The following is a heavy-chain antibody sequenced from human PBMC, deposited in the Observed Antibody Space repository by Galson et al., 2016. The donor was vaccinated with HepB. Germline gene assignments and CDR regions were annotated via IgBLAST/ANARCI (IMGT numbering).Heavy chain of an antibody. V-gene: IGHV1-2*02. CDR1: GYTFTGYV. J-gene: IGHJ4*02. CDR3: ARARTLYYYGPGSYYFDY. Sequence: SVKVSCKASGYTFTGYVIQWVRQAPGQGLEWMGSINPNNGGTNSAQKFQGRVTMTRDTSISTAYMELSNLRSDDTAVYYCARARTLYYYGPGSYYFDYWGQGTLVTVSS. CDR2: INPNNGGT. D-gene: IGHD3-10*01.